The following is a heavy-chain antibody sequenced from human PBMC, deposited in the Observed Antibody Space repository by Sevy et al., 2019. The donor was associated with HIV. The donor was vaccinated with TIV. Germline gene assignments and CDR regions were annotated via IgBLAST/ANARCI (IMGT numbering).Heavy chain of an antibody. D-gene: IGHD1-26*01. CDR2: IYYNGHI. Sequence: SDTLSLTCTVSGGSITSLYWNWIRQPPGKGREWIANIYYNGHINYNPSPKSRVTLSLDTSKNQFSLRLSSVTAADTAMYYCAGENAWGRGYSWGQGTLVTVSS. CDR1: GGSITSLY. V-gene: IGHV4-59*08. CDR3: AGENAWGRGYS. J-gene: IGHJ4*02.